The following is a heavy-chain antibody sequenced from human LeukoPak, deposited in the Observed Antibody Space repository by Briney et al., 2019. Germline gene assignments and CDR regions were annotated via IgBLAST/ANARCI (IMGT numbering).Heavy chain of an antibody. CDR3: VRGWVDACDL. D-gene: IGHD6-13*01. CDR1: GFTFSSYW. CDR2: INGIETIT. V-gene: IGHV3-74*01. J-gene: IGHJ3*01. Sequence: PGGSLRLSCAASGFTFSSYWMHWVRQGPGKGLVWVSRINGIETITNYADSVKGRFTISRDNAKNTVYLQMNSLRAEDTAIYFCVRGWVDACDLWGQGTVVTVSS.